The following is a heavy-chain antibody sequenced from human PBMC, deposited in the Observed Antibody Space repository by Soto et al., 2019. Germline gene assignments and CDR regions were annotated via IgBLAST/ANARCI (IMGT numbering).Heavy chain of an antibody. J-gene: IGHJ6*03. CDR3: ARGPDLEWLYYYYYYMDV. D-gene: IGHD3-3*01. CDR1: GYTFTSYD. V-gene: IGHV1-8*01. Sequence: ASVKVSCKASGYTFTSYDINWVRQATGQGLEWKGWMNPNSGNAGYAQKFQGRVTMTRNASIITAYMELSSLRSEDTAVYYCARGPDLEWLYYYYYYMDVWGKGTTVTVSS. CDR2: MNPNSGNA.